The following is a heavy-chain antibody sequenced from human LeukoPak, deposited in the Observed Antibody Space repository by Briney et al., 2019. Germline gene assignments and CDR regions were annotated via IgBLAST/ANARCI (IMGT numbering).Heavy chain of an antibody. J-gene: IGHJ5*02. V-gene: IGHV3-21*01. CDR2: ISSSSSYI. Sequence: SGGSLRLSCAASGFTFSSYSMNWVRQAPGKGLEWVSSISSSSSYIYYADSVKGRFTISRDNAKDSLYLQMNSLRAEDTAVYYCARDRKSRYGSGSYCRGLFDPWGQGTLVTVSS. D-gene: IGHD3-10*01. CDR3: ARDRKSRYGSGSYCRGLFDP. CDR1: GFTFSSYS.